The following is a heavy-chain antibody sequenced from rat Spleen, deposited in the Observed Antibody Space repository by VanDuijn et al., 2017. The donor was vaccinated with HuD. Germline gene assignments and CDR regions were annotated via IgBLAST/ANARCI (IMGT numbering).Heavy chain of an antibody. CDR1: GFTFNNYW. Sequence: EVQLVESGGGLVQPGGSLKLSCVASGFTFNNYWMTWIRQVPGKGLEWVASITNASGRTYYPDSVKGRFTISRDNAKSTLYLQMNSLKSEDTATYYCARHGRGKTTYYYVMDAWGQGASVTVSS. D-gene: IGHD4-5*01. CDR2: ITNASGRT. J-gene: IGHJ4*01. V-gene: IGHV5-31*01. CDR3: ARHGRGKTTYYYVMDA.